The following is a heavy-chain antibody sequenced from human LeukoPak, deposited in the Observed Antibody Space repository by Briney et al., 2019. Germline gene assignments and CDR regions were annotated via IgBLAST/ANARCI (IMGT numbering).Heavy chain of an antibody. CDR2: IRTSTD. D-gene: IGHD4-17*01. J-gene: IGHJ4*02. CDR3: VGDRDYAFDY. Sequence: GGSLRLSCAASGFTFSDYTMNRVRQAPGKGLEWVSKIRTSTDSYAYSVKGPFTISRDDARNSLYLQMKIHRDEDTAVYYCVGDRDYAFDYWGQGTLVTVFS. V-gene: IGHV3-48*02. CDR1: GFTFSDYT.